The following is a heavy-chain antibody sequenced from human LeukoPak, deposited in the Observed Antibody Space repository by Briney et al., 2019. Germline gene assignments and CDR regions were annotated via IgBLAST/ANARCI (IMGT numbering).Heavy chain of an antibody. Sequence: GGSLRLSCAASGFTFSSYEMNWVRQAPGKGLEWVSYISSSGSTIYYADSVKGRFTISRDNAKNSLYLQMNSLRAEDTAVYYCARASSSWYYFDYWGQGTLVTVSS. CDR3: ARASSSWYYFDY. V-gene: IGHV3-48*03. CDR2: ISSSGSTI. J-gene: IGHJ4*02. CDR1: GFTFSSYE. D-gene: IGHD6-13*01.